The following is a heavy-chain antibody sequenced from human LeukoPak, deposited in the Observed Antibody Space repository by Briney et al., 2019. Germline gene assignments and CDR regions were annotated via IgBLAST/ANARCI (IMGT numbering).Heavy chain of an antibody. CDR3: AKDYNYDSAGLSLGS. Sequence: GGSLRLSCAVSGFTFSTYAMIWVRQAPGKGLEWVSGISGSGTKTYYADSVKGRFTISRDNSKNTLYLQTNSLRAEDTAVYFCAKDYNYDSAGLSLGSWGQGTLVTVSS. V-gene: IGHV3-23*01. D-gene: IGHD3-22*01. CDR1: GFTFSTYA. J-gene: IGHJ5*01. CDR2: ISGSGTKT.